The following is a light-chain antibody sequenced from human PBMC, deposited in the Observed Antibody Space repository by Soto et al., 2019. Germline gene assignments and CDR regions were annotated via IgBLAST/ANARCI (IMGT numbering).Light chain of an antibody. CDR2: AAS. CDR3: QQSYSTFKT. CDR1: QTINSY. V-gene: IGKV1-39*01. J-gene: IGKJ1*01. Sequence: DVQMTQSPSSLSASVGDIVTITCRASQTINSYLNWYQQKPGKAPKLLIYAASSLKSGVPSRFSGSGSGTDFTLTISNLQPEDFATYYFQQSYSTFKTFGQGTKVESK.